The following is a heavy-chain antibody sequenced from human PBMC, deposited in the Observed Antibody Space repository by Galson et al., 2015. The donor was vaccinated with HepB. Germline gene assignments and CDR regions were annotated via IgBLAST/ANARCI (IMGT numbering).Heavy chain of an antibody. J-gene: IGHJ4*02. V-gene: IGHV3-23*01. CDR1: GFTFSSYA. D-gene: IGHD4-17*01. CDR3: ATSTTVTTQKYLGVDY. CDR2: ISGSGGST. Sequence: SLRLSCAASGFTFSSYAMSWVRQAPGKGLEWVSAISGSGGSTYYADSVKGRFTISRDNSKNTLYLQMNSLRAEDTAVYYCATSTTVTTQKYLGVDYWGQGTLVTVSS.